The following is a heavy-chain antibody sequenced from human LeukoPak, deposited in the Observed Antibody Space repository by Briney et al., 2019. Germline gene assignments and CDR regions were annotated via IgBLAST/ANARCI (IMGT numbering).Heavy chain of an antibody. D-gene: IGHD2-2*01. CDR3: ARAVNSASKSDY. CDR2: INTDGSFT. V-gene: IGHV3-74*01. Sequence: GGSLRLSCAASGFTFSSYWMHWVRQAPGKGLVWVSRINTDGSFTNYADSVKGRFTISRDNAKNTLYLQMNSLRAEDTAVYYCARAVNSASKSDYWGQGTLVTASS. J-gene: IGHJ4*02. CDR1: GFTFSSYW.